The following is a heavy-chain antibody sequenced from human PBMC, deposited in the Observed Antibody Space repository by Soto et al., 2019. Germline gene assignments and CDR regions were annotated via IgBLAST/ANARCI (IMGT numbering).Heavy chain of an antibody. CDR3: ARGLGYDSNGRFLAAFDV. J-gene: IGHJ3*01. Sequence: LLLVESGGGLVQPGGSLRLSCAASGFTFSAYWMSWVRQAPGKGLEWIGYIFHTGTTFYNPSLKSRVVMSIEKSDNQFSLNLRSVTAADTAVYYCARGLGYDSNGRFLAAFDVWGQGTMVTVSS. CDR1: GFTFSAYW. CDR2: IFHTGTT. V-gene: IGHV4-4*02. D-gene: IGHD3-22*01.